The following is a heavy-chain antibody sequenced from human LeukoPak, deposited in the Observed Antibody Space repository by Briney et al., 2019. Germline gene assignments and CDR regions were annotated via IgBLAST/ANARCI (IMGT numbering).Heavy chain of an antibody. Sequence: GGSLRLSCAASGFTFSNYAMSWVRQTPGKGLECVSVVTGSGGDTYYTGSVNGRFTISRDNSKNTLYLQMNSLRAEDTAVYYCAKSGDSTGFWDFDYWGQGTLVTVSS. CDR2: VTGSGGDT. CDR1: GFTFSNYA. V-gene: IGHV3-23*01. J-gene: IGHJ4*02. D-gene: IGHD3-22*01. CDR3: AKSGDSTGFWDFDY.